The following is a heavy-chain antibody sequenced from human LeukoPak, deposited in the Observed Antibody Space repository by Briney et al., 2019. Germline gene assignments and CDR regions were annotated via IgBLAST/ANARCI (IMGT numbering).Heavy chain of an antibody. CDR1: GFTFSSYA. Sequence: PGGSLRLSCAASGFTFSSYAMHWVRQAPGKGLEWVAVISYDGSNKYYADSVKGRFTISRDNSKNTLYLQMNSLRAEDTAVYYCAREHYDSSGYFDYWGQGTLVTVSS. CDR3: AREHYDSSGYFDY. V-gene: IGHV3-30-3*01. D-gene: IGHD3-22*01. CDR2: ISYDGSNK. J-gene: IGHJ4*02.